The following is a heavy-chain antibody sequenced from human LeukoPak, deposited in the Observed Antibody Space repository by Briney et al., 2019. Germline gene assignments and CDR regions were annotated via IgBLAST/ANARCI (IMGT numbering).Heavy chain of an antibody. CDR1: GGSISSGSYY. V-gene: IGHV4-61*02. Sequence: PSQTLSLTCTVSGGSISSGSYYWSWIRQPAGKGLEWIGRIYTSGSTNYNPSLKSRVTISVDTSKNQFSLKLSSVTAADTAVYYCARQGPDSSGYYYNAFDIWGQGTMVTVSS. D-gene: IGHD3-22*01. CDR3: ARQGPDSSGYYYNAFDI. J-gene: IGHJ3*02. CDR2: IYTSGST.